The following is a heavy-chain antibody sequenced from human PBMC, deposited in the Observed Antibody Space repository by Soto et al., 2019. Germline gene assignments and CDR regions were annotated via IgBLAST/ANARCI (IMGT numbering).Heavy chain of an antibody. J-gene: IGHJ4*02. D-gene: IGHD2-2*01. CDR1: VGSISSSKW. V-gene: IGHV4-4*02. CDR2: IFPSGTS. CDR3: ASAALEY. Sequence: PSETLSLTCAVSVGSISSSKWWTWVRQPPGKGLEWIGEIFPSGTSNYNPSLKSRVTFSVDKSKNQFSLRLNSVTAADTAVYYCASAALEYWGQGILVTVS.